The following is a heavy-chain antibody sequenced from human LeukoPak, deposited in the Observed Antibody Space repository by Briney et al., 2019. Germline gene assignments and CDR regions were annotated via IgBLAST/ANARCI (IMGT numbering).Heavy chain of an antibody. V-gene: IGHV3-48*01. J-gene: IGHJ3*02. CDR3: ARDRFGDYGSFDI. CDR2: ISSSSSTI. Sequence: GGTLRLSCAASGFTFSTYGMSWVRQAPGKGLEWVSYISSSSSTIYYADSVKGRFTISRDNAKNSPYLQMNSLRAEDTAVYYCARDRFGDYGSFDIWGQGTMVTVSS. CDR1: GFTFSTYG. D-gene: IGHD4-17*01.